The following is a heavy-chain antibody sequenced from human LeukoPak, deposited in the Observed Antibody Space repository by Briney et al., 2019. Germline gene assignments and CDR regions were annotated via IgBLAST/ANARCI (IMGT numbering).Heavy chain of an antibody. CDR3: ARQIASAGTAGFDF. D-gene: IGHD6-13*01. CDR1: GGSISNY. Sequence: SETLSLTCTVSGGSISNYWSWIRQPAGKGLEWIGRIYSTGSTNYNPSLKSRVTMSVDTSKNQFSLRLRSVTAADTAVYYGARQIASAGTAGFDFWGQGALVTVSS. J-gene: IGHJ4*02. V-gene: IGHV4-4*07. CDR2: IYSTGST.